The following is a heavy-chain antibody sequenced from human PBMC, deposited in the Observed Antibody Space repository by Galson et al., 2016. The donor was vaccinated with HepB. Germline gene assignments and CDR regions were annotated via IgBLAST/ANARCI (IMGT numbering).Heavy chain of an antibody. CDR1: GGSLSGGGYY. Sequence: TLSLTCTVSGGSLSGGGYYWSWIRQSPGRGLEWIGYIYDNGSTDYKSSLKRRVTMSVDTSKNQFSLKLSSVTAAHTALYYCARGPTRTDAFDVWGQGTMVTVSS. V-gene: IGHV4-31*03. CDR3: ARGPTRTDAFDV. D-gene: IGHD4-11*01. CDR2: IYDNGST. J-gene: IGHJ3*01.